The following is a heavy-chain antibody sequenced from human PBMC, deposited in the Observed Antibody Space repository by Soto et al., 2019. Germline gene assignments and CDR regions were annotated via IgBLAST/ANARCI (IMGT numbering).Heavy chain of an antibody. J-gene: IGHJ3*02. CDR3: TLGSWSAETFEI. Sequence: QVQLVQSGAEVKKPGSSVKVSCKASGGTFSTYTIIWVRQAPGQGLEWMGRIIPMLDITNNAQRFQGRVTITADKSRSTAYLELSSLRSEDTAVYYCTLGSWSAETFEIWGRGTMVTVSS. CDR2: IIPMLDIT. V-gene: IGHV1-69*02. CDR1: GGTFSTYT. D-gene: IGHD6-13*01.